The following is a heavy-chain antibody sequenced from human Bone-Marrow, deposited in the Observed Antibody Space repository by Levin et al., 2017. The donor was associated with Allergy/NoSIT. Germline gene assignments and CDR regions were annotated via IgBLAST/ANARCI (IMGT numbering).Heavy chain of an antibody. V-gene: IGHV3-49*03. CDR1: GFTFSEYS. CDR3: TREARVTNFGVVLVDAFDV. CDR2: IRTKAYGGTA. D-gene: IGHD3-3*01. Sequence: QPGGSLRLSCSTSGFTFSEYSMSWFRQAPGKGLESVGFIRTKAYGGTAEYAASVRGRFTISRDDSKGTAYLQMNSLETEDTAVYYCTREARVTNFGVVLVDAFDVWGQGTMVTVSS. J-gene: IGHJ3*01.